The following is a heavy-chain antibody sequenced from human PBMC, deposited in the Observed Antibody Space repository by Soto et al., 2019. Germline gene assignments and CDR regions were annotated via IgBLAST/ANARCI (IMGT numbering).Heavy chain of an antibody. Sequence: QMRLQESGSGLVKPSQTLSLTCAVSGGSISSGGYAWNWIRQPPGKGLEWIGYIYHSGYTSYNPSLKNRVTISVDKSKNQFSLTLSFVTAADTAVYYCARASLTGNYFDPWGQGTLVTVSS. J-gene: IGHJ5*02. CDR3: ARASLTGNYFDP. V-gene: IGHV4-30-2*01. D-gene: IGHD1-7*01. CDR2: IYHSGYT. CDR1: GGSISSGGYA.